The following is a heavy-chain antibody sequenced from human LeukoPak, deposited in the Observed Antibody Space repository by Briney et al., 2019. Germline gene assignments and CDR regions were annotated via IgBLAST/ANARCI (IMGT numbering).Heavy chain of an antibody. CDR2: IYTSGSA. CDR1: GGSISSGSYY. CDR3: ARRRTPPDAFDI. J-gene: IGHJ3*02. Sequence: SETLSLTCTVSGGSISSGSYYWSWIRQPAGKGLEWIGRIYTSGSANYNPSLKSRVTISVDTSKNQFSLKLSSVTAADTAVYYCARRRTPPDAFDIWGQGTMVTVSS. V-gene: IGHV4-61*02.